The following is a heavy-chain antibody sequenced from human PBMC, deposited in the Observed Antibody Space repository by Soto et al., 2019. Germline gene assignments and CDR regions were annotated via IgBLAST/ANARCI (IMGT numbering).Heavy chain of an antibody. CDR2: IGTAGDT. D-gene: IGHD5-12*01. Sequence: GGSLRLSCAASGFTFSSYDMHWVRQATGKGLEWVSAIGTAGDTYYPGSVKGRFTISRENAKNSLYLQMNSLRAEDTAVYYCARIGRGGGYDDYYYYGMDVWGQGTTVTVSS. V-gene: IGHV3-13*01. J-gene: IGHJ6*02. CDR3: ARIGRGGGYDDYYYYGMDV. CDR1: GFTFSSYD.